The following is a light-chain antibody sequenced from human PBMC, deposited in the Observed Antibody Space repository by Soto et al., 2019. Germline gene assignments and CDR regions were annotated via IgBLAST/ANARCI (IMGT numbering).Light chain of an antibody. CDR3: QQRGKWPST. V-gene: IGKV3-11*01. J-gene: IGKJ2*02. CDR2: DAY. CDR1: QSVDRY. Sequence: EVVLTQSPDTLSLSPGVPATLSCRASQSVDRYVAWYQQKLGQAPRLLIYDAYTRATGVGDRFTGSGSATDFRLTSTSLEPEGFAVYYCQQRGKWPSTFGPGNKVEMK.